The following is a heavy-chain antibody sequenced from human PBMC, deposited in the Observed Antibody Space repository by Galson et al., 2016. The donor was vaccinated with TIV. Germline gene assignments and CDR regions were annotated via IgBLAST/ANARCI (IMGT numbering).Heavy chain of an antibody. D-gene: IGHD6-19*01. J-gene: IGHJ4*02. Sequence: SVKVSCKASGGTFSSYSISWVRQAPRQGLEWMGRIVPILGMTNYAQKFQGRVTITADKSTSTAYMDLSSLRSEDTAMYYCSIALGTYNTAWYVYWGQGTLVTVSS. V-gene: IGHV1-69*02. CDR1: GGTFSSYS. CDR3: SIALGTYNTAWYVY. CDR2: IVPILGMT.